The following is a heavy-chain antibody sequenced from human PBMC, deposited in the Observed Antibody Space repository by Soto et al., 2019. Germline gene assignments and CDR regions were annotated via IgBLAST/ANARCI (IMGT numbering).Heavy chain of an antibody. Sequence: EVQLVESGGGLVQPGRSLRLSCVASGFTADDYAMHWVRQAPGKGLEWVSGISSNSDTIDYADSVKGRFTISRDNAKNSLFLQMNCLRHEDTALYYCAKDMKWGGMTTIHYFDSWGQGTLVTVSS. CDR3: AKDMKWGGMTTIHYFDS. CDR2: ISSNSDTI. V-gene: IGHV3-9*02. D-gene: IGHD4-17*01. J-gene: IGHJ4*02. CDR1: GFTADDYA.